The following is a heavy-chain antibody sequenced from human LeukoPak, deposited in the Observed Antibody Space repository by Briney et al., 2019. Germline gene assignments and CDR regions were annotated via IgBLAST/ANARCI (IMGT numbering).Heavy chain of an antibody. D-gene: IGHD3-10*01. J-gene: IGHJ3*02. CDR3: ARQFGAI. CDR2: IYQSGST. Sequence: PSETLSLTCAVSGYSISSGYYWGWIRQPPGKGLEWIGSIYQSGSTYYNPSLKSRVTISVDTSKNQFSLKLSSVTAADTAVYYCARQFGAIWGQGTMVTVSS. CDR1: GYSISSGYY. V-gene: IGHV4-38-2*01.